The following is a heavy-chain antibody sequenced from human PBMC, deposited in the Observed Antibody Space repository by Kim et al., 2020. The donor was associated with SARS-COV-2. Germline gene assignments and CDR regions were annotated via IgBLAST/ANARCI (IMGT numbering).Heavy chain of an antibody. Sequence: SQTLSLTCAISGDSVSSNSATWNWIRQSPSRGLEWLGRTYYRSKWYNDYAVSVKSRISINPDTSKNQFSLQLNSVTPEDTAVYYCARDLRQAVAGASSYYGMDVWAQGTTVTVSS. J-gene: IGHJ6*02. CDR2: TYYRSKWYN. V-gene: IGHV6-1*01. D-gene: IGHD6-19*01. CDR1: GDSVSSNSAT. CDR3: ARDLRQAVAGASSYYGMDV.